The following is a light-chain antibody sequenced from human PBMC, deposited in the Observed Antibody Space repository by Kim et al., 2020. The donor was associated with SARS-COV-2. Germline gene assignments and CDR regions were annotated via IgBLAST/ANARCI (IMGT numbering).Light chain of an antibody. CDR3: NARDSNNNVL. J-gene: IGLJ2*01. V-gene: IGLV3-19*01. CDR2: GKN. Sequence: VALGQTVRITCQGDSLRSYYATWYQQKPGQAPILVIYGKNNRPSGIPDRFSGSSSGNTASLTITGTQAGDEADYYCNARDSNNNVLFGGGTQLTVL. CDR1: SLRSYY.